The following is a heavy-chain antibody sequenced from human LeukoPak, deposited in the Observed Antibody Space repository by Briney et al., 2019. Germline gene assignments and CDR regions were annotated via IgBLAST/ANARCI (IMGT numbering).Heavy chain of an antibody. Sequence: ASVKVSCKASGYTFSNYAINWVRQAPGQGLEWMGIINPSGGSTSYAQKFQGRVTMTRDMSTSTVYMELSSLRSEDTAVYYCAREEWELRPFDYWGQGTLVTVSS. CDR2: INPSGGST. J-gene: IGHJ4*02. CDR1: GYTFSNYA. V-gene: IGHV1-46*01. CDR3: AREEWELRPFDY. D-gene: IGHD1-26*01.